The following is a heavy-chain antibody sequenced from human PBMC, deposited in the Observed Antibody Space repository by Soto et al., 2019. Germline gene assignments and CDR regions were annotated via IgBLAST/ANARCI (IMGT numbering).Heavy chain of an antibody. V-gene: IGHV4-39*01. J-gene: IGHJ4*02. CDR1: GGSISSYY. CDR2: IYYSGST. Sequence: QLQLQESGPGLVKPSETLSLTCTVSGGSISSYYWGWIRRPPGKGLEWIGSIYYSGSTYYNPSLXXXXXXXXXXXXXXXXXXXXXXXXXXXXXXXXXRRWGYSFDYWGQGTLVTVSS. D-gene: IGHD7-27*01. CDR3: XRRWGYSFDY.